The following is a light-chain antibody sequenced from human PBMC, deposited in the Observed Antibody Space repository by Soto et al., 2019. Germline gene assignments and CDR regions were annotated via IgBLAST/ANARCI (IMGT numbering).Light chain of an antibody. Sequence: EIVLTQSPAILSLSPGERATLSCRASENIDSSLGWYQQKPGQAPRLVIYDASNRVTGFTARFSGSGSETDFTLTISSLEPEDFAVYYCQHRGGWPLAFGQGTKLEIK. J-gene: IGKJ2*01. V-gene: IGKV3-11*01. CDR1: ENIDSS. CDR2: DAS. CDR3: QHRGGWPLA.